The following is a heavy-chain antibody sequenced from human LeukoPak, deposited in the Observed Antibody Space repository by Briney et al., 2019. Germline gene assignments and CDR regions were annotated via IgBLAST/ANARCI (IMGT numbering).Heavy chain of an antibody. CDR3: ARHFDGARAINYFDY. Sequence: GASVKVSCKASGYTFTGYYMHWVRQAPGQGLEWMGWINPNSGGTNYAQKLQGRVTMTTDTSTSTAYMELRSLRSDDTAVYYCARHFDGARAINYFDYWGQGTLVTVSS. CDR1: GYTFTGYY. CDR2: INPNSGGT. J-gene: IGHJ4*02. V-gene: IGHV1-2*02. D-gene: IGHD4-17*01.